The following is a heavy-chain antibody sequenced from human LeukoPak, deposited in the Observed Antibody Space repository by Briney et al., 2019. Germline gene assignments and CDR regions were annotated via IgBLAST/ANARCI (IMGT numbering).Heavy chain of an antibody. Sequence: SEALSLTCTVSGGSISSYYWSWIRQPPGKGLEWIGYIYYSGSTNYNPSLKGRVSISVDTSKSQFSLKLSSVTAADTAVYYCARYVVVVPAAIHYGMDVWGQGTTVTVSS. J-gene: IGHJ6*02. CDR1: GGSISSYY. V-gene: IGHV4-59*01. CDR3: ARYVVVVPAAIHYGMDV. D-gene: IGHD2-2*01. CDR2: IYYSGST.